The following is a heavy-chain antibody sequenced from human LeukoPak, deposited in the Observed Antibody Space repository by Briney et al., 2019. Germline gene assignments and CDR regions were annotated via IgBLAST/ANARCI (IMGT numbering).Heavy chain of an antibody. V-gene: IGHV3-66*01. CDR3: ARDLYYSSADY. Sequence: GGSLRLSCGASGFTFSSYAMSWVRQAPGKGLEWVSVIYSGGSTYYADSVKGRFTISRDNSKNTLYLQMNSLRAEDTAVYYCARDLYYSSADYWGQGTLVTVSS. CDR1: GFTFSSYA. D-gene: IGHD3-10*01. J-gene: IGHJ4*02. CDR2: IYSGGST.